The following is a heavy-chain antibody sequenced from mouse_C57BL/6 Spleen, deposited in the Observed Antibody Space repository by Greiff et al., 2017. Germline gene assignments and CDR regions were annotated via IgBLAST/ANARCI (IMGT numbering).Heavy chain of an antibody. CDR1: GYTFTSYW. Sequence: VQLQQPGAELVKPGASVKLSCKASGYTFTSYWMHWVKQRPGQGLEWIGMIHPYSGSTNYNEKFKSKATLTVDKSSSTAYMQLSSLTSEDSAVYYCSRRETTGVDPYWYVDVWGTGTTVTVSS. D-gene: IGHD1-1*01. J-gene: IGHJ1*03. CDR2: IHPYSGST. V-gene: IGHV1-64*01. CDR3: SRRETTGVDPYWYVDV.